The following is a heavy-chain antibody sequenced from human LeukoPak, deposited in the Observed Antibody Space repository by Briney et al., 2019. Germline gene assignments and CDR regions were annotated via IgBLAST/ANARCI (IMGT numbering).Heavy chain of an antibody. Sequence: QPGGSLRLSCAASGFTFSNYWMSWVRQAPGRGLEWVANIKHDGSDKYYLDSVKGRFTLSRDNAMNTLYLQMNSLRAEDSALYYCTRDMQGSRLYLVGSQNDWGQGTLVTVSS. J-gene: IGHJ4*02. D-gene: IGHD1-26*01. CDR2: IKHDGSDK. CDR3: TRDMQGSRLYLVGSQND. V-gene: IGHV3-7*01. CDR1: GFTFSNYW.